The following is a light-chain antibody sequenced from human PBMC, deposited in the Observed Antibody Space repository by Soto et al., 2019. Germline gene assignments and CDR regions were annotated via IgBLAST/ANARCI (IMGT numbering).Light chain of an antibody. V-gene: IGLV2-23*02. CDR2: DVS. Sequence: QSALTQPASVSGSPGQSITISCTGTSSDVGSYDVVSWYQQHPGKAPKLMISDVSKRPSGVSDRFSGSKSGNTASLTISGLQPEDEADYDCCSYAGTTTHVVFGGGTKLTVL. CDR1: SSDVGSYDV. CDR3: CSYAGTTTHVV. J-gene: IGLJ2*01.